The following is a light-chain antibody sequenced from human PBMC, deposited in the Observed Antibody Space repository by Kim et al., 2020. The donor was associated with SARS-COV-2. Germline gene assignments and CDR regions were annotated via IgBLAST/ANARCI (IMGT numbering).Light chain of an antibody. CDR3: SSFTTTSTWV. V-gene: IGLV2-14*03. J-gene: IGLJ3*02. CDR1: SSDVGNYNY. CDR2: DVS. Sequence: GQSITISCTGTSSDVGNYNYVSWYQQHPGKAPKLIIYDVSKRPSGVSNSFSGSKSRNTASLAISGLQTEDEADYYCSSFTTTSTWVFGGGTQLTVL.